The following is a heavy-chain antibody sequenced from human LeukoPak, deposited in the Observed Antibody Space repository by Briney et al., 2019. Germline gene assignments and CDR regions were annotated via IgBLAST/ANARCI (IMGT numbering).Heavy chain of an antibody. Sequence: SETLSLTCTVSGGSISSYYWSWIRQPPGKGLEWIGYIYYSGSTNYNPSLKSRVTISVDTSKNQFSLKLSSVTAADTAVYYCARVNGDGYPWPTIDYWGQGTLVTVSS. CDR3: ARVNGDGYPWPTIDY. V-gene: IGHV4-59*01. D-gene: IGHD5-24*01. J-gene: IGHJ4*02. CDR1: GGSISSYY. CDR2: IYYSGST.